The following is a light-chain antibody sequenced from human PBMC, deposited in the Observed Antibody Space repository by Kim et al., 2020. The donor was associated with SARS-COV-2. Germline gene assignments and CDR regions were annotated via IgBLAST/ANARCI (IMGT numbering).Light chain of an antibody. J-gene: IGLJ1*01. CDR1: KLGDKY. Sequence: VVPGQTASITCSGDKLGDKYASWYQQKSGQSPVLVIYQDNKRPSGIPERFSGSNSGNTATLTISGTQAMDEADYYCQAWDSSTYVFGPGTKVTVL. V-gene: IGLV3-1*01. CDR3: QAWDSSTYV. CDR2: QDN.